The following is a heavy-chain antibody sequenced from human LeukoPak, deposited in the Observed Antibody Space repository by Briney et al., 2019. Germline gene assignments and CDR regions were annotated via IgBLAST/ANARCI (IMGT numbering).Heavy chain of an antibody. V-gene: IGHV3-7*05. J-gene: IGHJ4*01. CDR1: GFTFSSSW. CDR3: ARARYTYNDY. CDR2: IKEDGSEK. D-gene: IGHD1-14*01. Sequence: GGSETLYCTASGFTFSSSWMRWVRQAPGKGLEWVANIKEDGSEKHYAGSVKGRFTISRDNAKNSLYLQMNSLRAEDTAVYYCARARYTYNDYWGERVLASVSS.